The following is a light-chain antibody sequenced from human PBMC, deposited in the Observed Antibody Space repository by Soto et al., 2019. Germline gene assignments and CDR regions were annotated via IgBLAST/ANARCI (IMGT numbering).Light chain of an antibody. CDR3: QKVKIFPLT. CDR2: QAS. V-gene: IGKV1-5*03. Sequence: DIQMTQSPSALSASVGDRVTITCRASQSLDKYLAWYQQKPGKAPKLLIYQASTLESGVPFRFSGSGSGTEFTLSISTLSPDDFASYYCQKVKIFPLTLGQGPRLEIK. J-gene: IGKJ5*01. CDR1: QSLDKY.